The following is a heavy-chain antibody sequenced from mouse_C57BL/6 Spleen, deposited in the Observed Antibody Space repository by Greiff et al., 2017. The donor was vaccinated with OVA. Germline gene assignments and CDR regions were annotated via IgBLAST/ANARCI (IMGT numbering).Heavy chain of an antibody. CDR1: GFTFSSYA. CDR3: TREGDSSGYYYFDY. D-gene: IGHD3-2*02. CDR2: ISSGGDYI. J-gene: IGHJ2*01. Sequence: EVKVEESGEGLVKPGGSLKLSCAASGFTFSSYAMSWVRQTPEKRLEWVAYISSGGDYIYYADTVKGRFTISRDNARNTLYLQMSSLKSEDTAMYYCTREGDSSGYYYFDYWGQGTTLTVSS. V-gene: IGHV5-9-1*02.